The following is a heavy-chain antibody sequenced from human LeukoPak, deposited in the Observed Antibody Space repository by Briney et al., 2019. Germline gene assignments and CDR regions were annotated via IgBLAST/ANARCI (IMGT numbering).Heavy chain of an antibody. V-gene: IGHV4-4*07. Sequence: SETLSLTCTVSGGSISSYYWSWIRQPAGKGLEWIGRIYTSGSTNYNPSLKSRVTMSVDTSKNQFSLKLSSVTAADTAVYYCARDRGYSSGWYESSWFDLWGQGTLVTVSS. CDR1: GGSISSYY. CDR3: ARDRGYSSGWYESSWFDL. D-gene: IGHD6-19*01. CDR2: IYTSGST. J-gene: IGHJ5*02.